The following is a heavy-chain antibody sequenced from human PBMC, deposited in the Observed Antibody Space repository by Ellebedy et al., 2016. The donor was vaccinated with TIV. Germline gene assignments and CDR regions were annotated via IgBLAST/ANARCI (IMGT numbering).Heavy chain of an antibody. CDR3: ARKTDTGTSGDY. CDR2: FYSGGST. D-gene: IGHD1-1*01. CDR1: GFTVGNNF. Sequence: PGGSLRLSCAASGFTVGNNFMSWVRQAPGKGLEWVSLFYSGGSTDYADSVKGRFTISRDSSKNTRYLQMNSLRAEDTAMYYCARKTDTGTSGDYWGQGTPVTVSS. J-gene: IGHJ4*02. V-gene: IGHV3-53*01.